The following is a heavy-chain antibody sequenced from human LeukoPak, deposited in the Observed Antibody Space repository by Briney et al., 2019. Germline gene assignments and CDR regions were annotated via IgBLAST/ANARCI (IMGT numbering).Heavy chain of an antibody. CDR2: IKSKTDGGTT. CDR3: TTDPRITMVRGVISDFDY. D-gene: IGHD3-10*01. J-gene: IGHJ4*02. Sequence: PGGPLRLSCAASGFTFSNAWMSWVRQAPGKGLKWVGRIKSKTDGGTTDYAAPVKGRFTISRDDSKNTLYLQMNSLKTEDTAVYYCTTDPRITMVRGVISDFDYGGQGTLVTVSS. CDR1: GFTFSNAW. V-gene: IGHV3-15*01.